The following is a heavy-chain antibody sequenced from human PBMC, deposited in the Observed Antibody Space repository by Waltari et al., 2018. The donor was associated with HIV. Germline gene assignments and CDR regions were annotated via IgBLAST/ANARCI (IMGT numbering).Heavy chain of an antibody. J-gene: IGHJ6*02. CDR3: ARDYAAQGYYYYGMDV. V-gene: IGHV3-53*01. CDR2: IYSGGST. Sequence: EVQLVESGGGLIQPGGSMRLSCAASGFTVSSNYMSWVSQAPGKGLEWVSVIYSGGSTYYADSVKGRFTISRDNSKNTLYLQMNSLRAEDTAVYYCARDYAAQGYYYYGMDVWGQGTTVTVSS. D-gene: IGHD3-16*01. CDR1: GFTVSSNY.